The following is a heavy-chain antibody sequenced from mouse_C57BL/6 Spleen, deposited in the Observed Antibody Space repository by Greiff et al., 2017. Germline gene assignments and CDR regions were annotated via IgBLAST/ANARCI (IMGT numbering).Heavy chain of an antibody. CDR3: AREEETDLLLRGFFAY. CDR2: IHPNSGST. D-gene: IGHD1-1*01. Sequence: QVQLQQPGAELVKPGASVKLSCKASGYTFTSYWMHWVKQRPGQGLEWIGMIHPNSGSTNYNEKFKSKATLTVDKSSSTAYMQLSSLTSEDSAVYYCAREEETDLLLRGFFAYWGQGTLVTVSA. CDR1: GYTFTSYW. J-gene: IGHJ3*01. V-gene: IGHV1-64*01.